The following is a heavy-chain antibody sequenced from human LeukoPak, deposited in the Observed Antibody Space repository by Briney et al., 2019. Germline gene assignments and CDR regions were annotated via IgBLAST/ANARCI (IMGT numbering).Heavy chain of an antibody. CDR2: ITSSSSST. Sequence: GGSLRLSCAASRFTFSSFSMNWVRQAPGRGLEWIPYITSSSSSTYYADSVKGRFTISRDNAKNSLYLQMNSLRAEDTAVYYCARVIGSYGDSAYWGQGTLVTVSS. V-gene: IGHV3-48*04. CDR1: RFTFSSFS. D-gene: IGHD4-17*01. J-gene: IGHJ4*02. CDR3: ARVIGSYGDSAY.